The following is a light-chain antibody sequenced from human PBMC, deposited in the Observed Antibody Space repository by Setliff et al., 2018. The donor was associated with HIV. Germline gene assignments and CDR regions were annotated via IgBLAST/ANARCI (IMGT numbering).Light chain of an antibody. Sequence: QSVLTQPASVSGSPGQSITISCSGTRNDVGRYDLVSWYQQHPGKAPKLMIYQASKRPSGVSNRFSGSKSGNTASLTISGLQAEDEADYYCCSNTGSNTYVFGTGTKSPS. J-gene: IGLJ1*01. CDR1: RNDVGRYDL. CDR2: QAS. V-gene: IGLV2-23*01. CDR3: CSNTGSNTYV.